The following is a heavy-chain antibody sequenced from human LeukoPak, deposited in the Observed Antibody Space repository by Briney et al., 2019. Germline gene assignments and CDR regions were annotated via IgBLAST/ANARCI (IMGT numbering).Heavy chain of an antibody. CDR3: ASNYGSGSSPFDP. D-gene: IGHD3-10*01. J-gene: IGHJ5*02. V-gene: IGHV1-18*01. CDR1: GYTFTTYD. Sequence: ASVKVSCKASGYTFTTYDLSWVRQAPGQGLEWMGWISAYSGNTDYAEKFQDRVTMTIDTSTGTAYMELRRLRSDDTAVYHCASNYGSGSSPFDPWGQGTLVTVSA. CDR2: ISAYSGNT.